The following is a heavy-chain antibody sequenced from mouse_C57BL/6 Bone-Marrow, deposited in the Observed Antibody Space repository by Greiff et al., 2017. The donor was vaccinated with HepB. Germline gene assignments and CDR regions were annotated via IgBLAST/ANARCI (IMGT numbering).Heavy chain of an antibody. CDR3: ARPPAY. CDR2: IHPNSGST. CDR1: GYTFTSYW. J-gene: IGHJ3*01. V-gene: IGHV1-64*01. Sequence: QVQLQQPGAELVKPGASVKLSCKASGYTFTSYWMHWVKQRPGQGLEWIGMIHPNSGSTNYNEKFKSKATLTVDKSSSTAYMQLGSLTSEDSAVYYCARPPAYWGQGTLVTVSA.